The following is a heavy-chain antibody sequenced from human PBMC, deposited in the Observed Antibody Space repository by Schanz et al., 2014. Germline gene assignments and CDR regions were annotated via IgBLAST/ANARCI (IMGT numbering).Heavy chain of an antibody. J-gene: IGHJ6*02. Sequence: EAHLVESGGGLVKPGGSLTLSCAASRFTVTNACMSWVRQAPGKGLEWVGRIKSKSDGGTTEYAAPVKDRITIARDDSKNTLYMQMNSLKTEETAVYHSTASWWVEGAPTGSHNGMDVWGQGTTGTVS. D-gene: IGHD2-8*02. CDR2: IKSKSDGGTT. CDR3: TASWWVEGAPTGSHNGMDV. CDR1: RFTVTNAC. V-gene: IGHV3-15*01.